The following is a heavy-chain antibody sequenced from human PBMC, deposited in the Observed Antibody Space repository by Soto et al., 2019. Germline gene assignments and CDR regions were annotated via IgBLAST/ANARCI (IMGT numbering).Heavy chain of an antibody. CDR2: IHYSGST. CDR1: GDSISNTVFY. D-gene: IGHD3-10*01. Sequence: SDTMSLTCTVSGDSISNTVFYWGWIRQPPGEGLEWIGSIHYSGSTSYNPSLKSRVTMSIDTSKNQLSLKLSSVTAADTAVYYCARHDGSGCLDYWGEGTLVTVSS. V-gene: IGHV4-39*01. CDR3: ARHDGSGCLDY. J-gene: IGHJ4*02.